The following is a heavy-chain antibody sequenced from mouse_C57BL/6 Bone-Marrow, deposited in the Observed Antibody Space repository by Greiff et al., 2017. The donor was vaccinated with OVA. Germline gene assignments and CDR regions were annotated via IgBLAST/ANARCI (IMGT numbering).Heavy chain of an antibody. V-gene: IGHV1-81*01. CDR1: GYTFTSYG. CDR2: IYPRSGNT. D-gene: IGHD1-1*01. Sequence: VKLQESGAELARPGASVKLSCKASGYTFTSYGISWVKQRTGQGLEWIGEIYPRSGNTYYNEKFKGKATLTADKSSSTAYMELRRLTSEDSAVYFCASCYYGSSYDYYAMDYWGQGTSVTVSS. J-gene: IGHJ4*01. CDR3: ASCYYGSSYDYYAMDY.